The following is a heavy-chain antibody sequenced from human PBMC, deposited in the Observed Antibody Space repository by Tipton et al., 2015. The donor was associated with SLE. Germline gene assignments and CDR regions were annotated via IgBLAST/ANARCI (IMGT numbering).Heavy chain of an antibody. CDR3: ARGDGFNQSPFDL. J-gene: IGHJ5*02. CDR1: GFPFSHHD. V-gene: IGHV3-48*03. CDR2: ISGLGTSM. D-gene: IGHD5-24*01. Sequence: SLRLSCAASGFPFSHHDMNWVRQAPGSGLEWISYISGLGTSMYYTEAVKGRFTLSRDSARNSLYLQMHSLRAEDTGVYYCARGDGFNQSPFDLWGQGTLVTVSS.